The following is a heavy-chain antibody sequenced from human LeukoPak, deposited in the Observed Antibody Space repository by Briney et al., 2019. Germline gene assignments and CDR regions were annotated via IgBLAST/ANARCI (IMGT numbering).Heavy chain of an antibody. CDR1: NDPISSYY. CDR3: ARGPSYYYYMDV. CDR2: IYTSEST. V-gene: IGHV4-4*07. J-gene: IGHJ6*03. Sequence: SETLSLTCTVSNDPISSYYWSWIRQPAGKGLEWVGRIYTSESTNYNPSLKSRVTMSVDTSKNQFSLKLSSVTAADTAVYYCARGPSYYYYMDVWGKGTTVIVSS.